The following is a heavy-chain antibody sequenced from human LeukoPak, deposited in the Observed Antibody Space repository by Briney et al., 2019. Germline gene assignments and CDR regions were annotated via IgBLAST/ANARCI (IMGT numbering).Heavy chain of an antibody. CDR2: IYSGGST. CDR1: GFTVSSNY. J-gene: IGHJ5*02. CDR3: ARSWRVYGIGCWFDH. Sequence: GGSLRLSCAASGFTVSSNYMSWVRQAPGKGLEWVSVIYSGGSTYYADSVKGRFTISRDNSKNTLYLQMNSLRAEDTAVYYCARSWRVYGIGCWFDHWGQGTLVTVSS. D-gene: IGHD6-19*01. V-gene: IGHV3-53*01.